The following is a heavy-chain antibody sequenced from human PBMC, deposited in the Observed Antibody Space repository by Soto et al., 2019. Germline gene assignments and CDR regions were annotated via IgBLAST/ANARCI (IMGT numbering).Heavy chain of an antibody. CDR3: PPESPLLEWSRDV. J-gene: IGHJ6*02. CDR2: IKSKTDGGTT. D-gene: IGHD3-3*01. Sequence: GGSLRLSCAASGFTFSNAWMNWVRQAPGKGLEWVGRIKSKTDGGTTDYAAPVKGRFTISRDDSKNTLYLQMNSLKTEDTAVYYCPPESPLLEWSRDVWGQGTRVTVSS. CDR1: GFTFSNAW. V-gene: IGHV3-15*07.